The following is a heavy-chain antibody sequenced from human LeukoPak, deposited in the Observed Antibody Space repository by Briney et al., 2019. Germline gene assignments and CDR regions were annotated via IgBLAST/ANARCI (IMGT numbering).Heavy chain of an antibody. Sequence: SETLSPTCAVYGGSFSSYYWSWIRQPPGKGLEWIGEINHSGSTNYNPSLKSRVTISVDTSKNQFSLKLSSVTAADTAVYYCARHYYDSSGYYYLHESWGQGTLVTVSS. D-gene: IGHD3-22*01. CDR3: ARHYYDSSGYYYLHES. J-gene: IGHJ5*02. CDR2: INHSGST. V-gene: IGHV4-34*01. CDR1: GGSFSSYY.